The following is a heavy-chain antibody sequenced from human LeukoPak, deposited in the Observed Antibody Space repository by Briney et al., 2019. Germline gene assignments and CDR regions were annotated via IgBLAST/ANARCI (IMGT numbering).Heavy chain of an antibody. J-gene: IGHJ3*02. CDR1: GFTFSSYS. D-gene: IGHD2-15*01. CDR2: ISSSSSYI. Sequence: GGSLRLSCAASGFTFSSYSMNWVRQAPGKGLEWVSSISSSSSYIYYADSVKGRFTISRDNAKNSLYLQMNSLRAEDTAVYYCAKDGYCSGGSCYSDAFDIWGQGTMVTVSS. CDR3: AKDGYCSGGSCYSDAFDI. V-gene: IGHV3-21*01.